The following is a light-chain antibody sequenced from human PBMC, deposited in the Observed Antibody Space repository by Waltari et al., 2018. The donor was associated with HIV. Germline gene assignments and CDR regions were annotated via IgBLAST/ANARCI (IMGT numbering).Light chain of an antibody. Sequence: QSALTQPPSASGSPGQSVTISCTGTSSDVGGDNYVSWYQQYPGKAPNVIIYEVTKRPPGFPDRFSGSKSGNTASLTVSGLQAEDEAYYYCSSYAGTNNWVFGGGTKLTVL. V-gene: IGLV2-8*01. CDR2: EVT. CDR1: SSDVGGDNY. J-gene: IGLJ3*02. CDR3: SSYAGTNNWV.